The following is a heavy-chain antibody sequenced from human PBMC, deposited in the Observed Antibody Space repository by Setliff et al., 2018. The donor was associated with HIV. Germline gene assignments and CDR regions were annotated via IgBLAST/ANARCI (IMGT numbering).Heavy chain of an antibody. J-gene: IGHJ1*01. Sequence: ASVKVSCKASGYTFIRYGISWVRQAPGQGLEWMGWISAYSGKTNYAQKFQGRVTMTTDTSTSTAYMELRSLRSDDTAVYCCATDPPGEQWLITPSGYFQNWGQGTLGTVSS. V-gene: IGHV1-18*01. D-gene: IGHD6-19*01. CDR3: ATDPPGEQWLITPSGYFQN. CDR2: ISAYSGKT. CDR1: GYTFIRYG.